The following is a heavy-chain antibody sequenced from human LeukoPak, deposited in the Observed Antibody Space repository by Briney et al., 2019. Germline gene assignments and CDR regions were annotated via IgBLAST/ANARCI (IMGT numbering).Heavy chain of an antibody. Sequence: SETLSLTCTGSGGSISSYYWSWIRQPAGKGLEWIGRIYTSGSTNYNPSLKSRVTMSVDTSKNQFSLKLSSVTAADTAVYYCATSKYCSSTSCYDIWGQGTMVTVSS. CDR3: ATSKYCSSTSCYDI. CDR1: GGSISSYY. CDR2: IYTSGST. V-gene: IGHV4-4*07. J-gene: IGHJ3*02. D-gene: IGHD2-2*01.